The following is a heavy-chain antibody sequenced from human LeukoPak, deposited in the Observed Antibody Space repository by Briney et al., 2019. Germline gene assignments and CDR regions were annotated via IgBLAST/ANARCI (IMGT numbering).Heavy chain of an antibody. CDR1: GFSVSNAW. CDR3: TTDSGPPSGYFDY. V-gene: IGHV3-15*01. CDR2: IKSKADGGTT. D-gene: IGHD1-26*01. J-gene: IGHJ4*02. Sequence: GGSLRLSCAASGFSVSNAWMSWARQAPGKVLEWVGHIKSKADGGTTDYAAPVKGRFTISRHDSKATLYLQMNSLKTEDTAVYYCTTDSGPPSGYFDYWGQGTLVTVSS.